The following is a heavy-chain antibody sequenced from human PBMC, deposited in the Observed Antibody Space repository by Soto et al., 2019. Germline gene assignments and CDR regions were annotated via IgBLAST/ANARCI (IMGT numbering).Heavy chain of an antibody. J-gene: IGHJ4*02. CDR1: GGTFSSYA. CDR2: IIPIFGTA. V-gene: IGHV1-69*13. CDR3: ASGAASSGYYIPHYYFDY. D-gene: IGHD3-22*01. Sequence: ASVKVSCKASGGTFSSYAISWVRQAPGQGLEWMGGIIPIFGTANYAQKFQGRVTITADESTSTAYMELNSLRSEDTAVYYCASGAASSGYYIPHYYFDYWGQGTLVTVSS.